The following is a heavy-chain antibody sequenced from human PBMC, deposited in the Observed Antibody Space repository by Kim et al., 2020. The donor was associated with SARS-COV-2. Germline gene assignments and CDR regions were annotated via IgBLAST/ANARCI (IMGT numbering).Heavy chain of an antibody. Sequence: YANPVKGRFTISRENAKNSLYLQMNSLRAEDTAVYYCASLVVVPAAIGHYWGQGTLVTVSS. V-gene: IGHV3-48*03. J-gene: IGHJ4*02. D-gene: IGHD2-2*01. CDR3: ASLVVVPAAIGHY.